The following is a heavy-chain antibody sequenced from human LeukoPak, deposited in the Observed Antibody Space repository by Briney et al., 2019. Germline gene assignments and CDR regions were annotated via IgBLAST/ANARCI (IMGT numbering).Heavy chain of an antibody. D-gene: IGHD3-10*01. V-gene: IGHV4-4*07. CDR3: VRGGYYYGPSD. Sequence: PSETLSLTCTVSGGSISSYYWSWIRQPAGKGLEWIGRTYTSGSINYNPSLKSRVTMSVDTSKNQFSLKLSSVTAADTAVYYCVRGGYYYGPSDWGQGTLVIVSS. CDR2: TYTSGSI. J-gene: IGHJ4*02. CDR1: GGSISSYY.